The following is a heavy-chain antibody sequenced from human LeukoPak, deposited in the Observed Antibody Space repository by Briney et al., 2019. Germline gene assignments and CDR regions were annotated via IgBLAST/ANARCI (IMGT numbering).Heavy chain of an antibody. J-gene: IGHJ4*02. CDR2: IYYSGST. Sequence: PSETLSLTCTVSGGSVSSGSYYWSWIRQPPGKGLEWIGYIYYSGSTNYNPSLKSRVTMSVDTSKNQFSLKLSSVTAADTAVYYCATEGVAGLDYWGQGTLVTVSS. D-gene: IGHD6-19*01. V-gene: IGHV4-61*01. CDR1: GGSVSSGSYY. CDR3: ATEGVAGLDY.